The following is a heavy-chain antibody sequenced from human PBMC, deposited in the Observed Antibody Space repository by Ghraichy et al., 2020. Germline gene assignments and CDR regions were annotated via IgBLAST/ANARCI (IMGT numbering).Heavy chain of an antibody. Sequence: SETLSLTCTVSGGSISSSSYYWGWIRQPPGKGLEWIGSIYYSGITYYNPSLKSRVTISVDTSKNQFSLKLSSVTAADTAVYYCARRVIAAAGTRGHHDAFDIWGQGTMVTVSS. D-gene: IGHD6-13*01. J-gene: IGHJ3*02. CDR3: ARRVIAAAGTRGHHDAFDI. CDR1: GGSISSSSYY. CDR2: IYYSGIT. V-gene: IGHV4-39*01.